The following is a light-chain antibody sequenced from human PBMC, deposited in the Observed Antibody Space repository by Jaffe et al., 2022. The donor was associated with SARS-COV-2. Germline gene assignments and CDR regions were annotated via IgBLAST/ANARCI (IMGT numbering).Light chain of an antibody. CDR2: EVT. V-gene: IGLV2-14*01. J-gene: IGLJ2*01. CDR3: SSYSSSSTLV. Sequence: QSALTQPASVSASPGQSITISCTGTRSDVGGYNYVSWYQQHPGKAPKLIIYEVTNRPSGVPDRFSGSKSGNTASLAISGLQAEDEADYYCSSYSSSSTLVFGGGTQVTVL. CDR1: RSDVGGYNY.